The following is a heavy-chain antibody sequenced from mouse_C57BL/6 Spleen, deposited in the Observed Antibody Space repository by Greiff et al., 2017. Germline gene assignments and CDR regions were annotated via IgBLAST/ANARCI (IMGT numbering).Heavy chain of an antibody. J-gene: IGHJ2*01. CDR2: IYPGSGKT. D-gene: IGHD1-2*01. Sequence: VQLKESGAELVRPGASVKLSCKASGYTFTDYYIHWVKQRPGQGLEWIARIYPGSGKTYYNEKFKGKATLTAEKSSSTAYMQLSSLTSEDSAVYFCARTDVEDAAGYWGQGTTLTVSS. CDR3: ARTDVEDAAGY. CDR1: GYTFTDYY. V-gene: IGHV1-76*01.